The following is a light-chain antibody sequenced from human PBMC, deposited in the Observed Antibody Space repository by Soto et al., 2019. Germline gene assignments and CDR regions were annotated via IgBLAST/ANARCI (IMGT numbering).Light chain of an antibody. CDR3: HQYFSIPLT. CDR1: QSVLYSSNNKNY. J-gene: IGKJ1*01. V-gene: IGKV4-1*01. Sequence: DIVMTQSPDSLSVSLGERATINCKSSQSVLYSSNNKNYLAWYQQKVGQPPKLLIYWASTRESGVPDRFSGSGSGTDFTLTISSLQAEDVAVYCCHQYFSIPLTFGQGTKVEIK. CDR2: WAS.